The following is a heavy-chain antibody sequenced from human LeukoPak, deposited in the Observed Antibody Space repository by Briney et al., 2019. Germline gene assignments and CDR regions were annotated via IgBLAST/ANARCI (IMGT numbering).Heavy chain of an antibody. V-gene: IGHV3-23*01. CDR3: AKDPNGDYLGAFDF. D-gene: IGHD4-17*01. Sequence: GGSLRLSCAASGFTFSNYAMFWVRQAPGKGLEWVSAIRGYDGGLSTSYADSVKGRFTISRDNSKNTLYLRMNSLRAEDTAVYYCAKDPNGDYLGAFDFWGQGTMVTVSS. J-gene: IGHJ3*01. CDR1: GFTFSNYA. CDR2: IRGYDGGLST.